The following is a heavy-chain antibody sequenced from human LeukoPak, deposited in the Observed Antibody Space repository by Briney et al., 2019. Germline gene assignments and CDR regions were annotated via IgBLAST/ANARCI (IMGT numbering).Heavy chain of an antibody. V-gene: IGHV3-21*01. Sequence: GGSLRLSCAASGFTFSSYSMNWVRHAPGKGLEWVSSISSSSSYIYYADSVKGRFTISRDNAKNSLYLQMNSLRAEDTAVYYCAGAYYARNAFDIWGQGTMVTVSS. CDR1: GFTFSSYS. CDR3: AGAYYARNAFDI. D-gene: IGHD3-10*02. CDR2: ISSSSSYI. J-gene: IGHJ3*02.